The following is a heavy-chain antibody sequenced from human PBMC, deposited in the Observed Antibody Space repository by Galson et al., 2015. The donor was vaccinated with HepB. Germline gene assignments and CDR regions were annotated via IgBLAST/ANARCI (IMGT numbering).Heavy chain of an antibody. CDR2: IYHSGST. D-gene: IGHD2-2*01. CDR1: GGSISSSNW. Sequence: LSLTCAVSGGSISSSNWWSWVRQPPGKGLEWIGEIYHSGSTNYNPSLKSRVTISVDKSKNQFSLKLSSVTAADTAVYYCARCPSIVVVPATTLRLVDIWGQGTMVTVSS. J-gene: IGHJ3*02. CDR3: ARCPSIVVVPATTLRLVDI. V-gene: IGHV4-4*02.